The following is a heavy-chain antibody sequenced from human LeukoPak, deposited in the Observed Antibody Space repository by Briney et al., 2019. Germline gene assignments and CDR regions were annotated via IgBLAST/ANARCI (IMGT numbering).Heavy chain of an antibody. Sequence: ASVKVSCKASGYTFSGYYMHWVRQAPGRGLEWMGWINPNSGGTNYAQKFQGRVTMTRDTSISTAYLELSSLTSDDTAVYYCARDLGYDSSGYHYWGQGTLVTVSS. V-gene: IGHV1-2*02. CDR3: ARDLGYDSSGYHY. D-gene: IGHD3-22*01. J-gene: IGHJ4*02. CDR1: GYTFSGYY. CDR2: INPNSGGT.